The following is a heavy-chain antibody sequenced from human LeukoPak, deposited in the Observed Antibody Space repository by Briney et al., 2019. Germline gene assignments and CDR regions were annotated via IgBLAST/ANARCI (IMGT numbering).Heavy chain of an antibody. CDR2: LHHSGST. V-gene: IGHV4-38-2*01. D-gene: IGHD3-22*01. Sequence: PAETLSLTCAVSGYSLTSTYWRGWIRQTPGRGLEWIGSLHHSGSTSYNPSLKSRVTISVDTSKNQFSLRLSSVTAADTAVYYCARVGGDDSTGHYSVDYWGQGTLVTVSS. CDR1: GYSLTSTYW. J-gene: IGHJ4*02. CDR3: ARVGGDDSTGHYSVDY.